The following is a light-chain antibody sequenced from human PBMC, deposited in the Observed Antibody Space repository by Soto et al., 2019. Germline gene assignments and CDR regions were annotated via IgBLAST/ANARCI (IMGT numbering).Light chain of an antibody. J-gene: IGLJ2*01. Sequence: QSVLTQSPSASASLGASVKLTCTLSSGHSSYTIAWHQQQPEKGPRYLMKLKSDGSHTKGDGIPDRFSGSSSGAERYLTVSSLQSEDEADYYCQTWGTVNVVFGGGTKVTVL. CDR1: SGHSSYT. V-gene: IGLV4-69*01. CDR3: QTWGTVNVV. CDR2: LKSDGSH.